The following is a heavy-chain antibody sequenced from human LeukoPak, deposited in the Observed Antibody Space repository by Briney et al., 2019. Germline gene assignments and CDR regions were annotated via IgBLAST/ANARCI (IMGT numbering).Heavy chain of an antibody. CDR2: ISRSGDRT. CDR3: AKLFCTDDSYWYGMDV. CDR1: GFTFGNYH. D-gene: IGHD1-1*01. V-gene: IGHV3-23*01. J-gene: IGHJ6*02. Sequence: SGGSLRLSCVASGFTFGNYHMVWVRQAPGRGLESLSSISRSGDRTYYLDSVKGRFTISRDNSKSTLYLQVDSLRAEDTAIYYCAKLFCTDDSYWYGMDVWGQGTTVTVSS.